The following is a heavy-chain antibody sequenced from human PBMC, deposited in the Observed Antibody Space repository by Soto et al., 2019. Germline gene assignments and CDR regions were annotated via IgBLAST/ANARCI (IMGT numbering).Heavy chain of an antibody. V-gene: IGHV4-30-4*01. Sequence: KPSETLSLTCTVSGGSISSGDYYWSWIRQPPGKGLEWIGYIYYSGSTYYNPSLKSRVTISVDTSKNQISLKLSSVTAADTAVYYCARVDYGWYAFDIWGQGTMVTV. D-gene: IGHD4-17*01. CDR3: ARVDYGWYAFDI. J-gene: IGHJ3*02. CDR2: IYYSGST. CDR1: GGSISSGDYY.